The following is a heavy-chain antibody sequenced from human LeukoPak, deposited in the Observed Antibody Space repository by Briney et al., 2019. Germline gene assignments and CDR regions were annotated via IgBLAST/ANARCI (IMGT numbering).Heavy chain of an antibody. CDR3: AKPLVVVPAALFDY. V-gene: IGHV3-23*01. CDR1: GFTFSSYA. J-gene: IGHJ4*02. Sequence: GGSLRLSCAASGFTFSSYAMSWVRQAPGKGLEWFSAISGSGGSTYYADSVKGRFTISRDNSKNTLYLQMNSLRAEDTAVYYCAKPLVVVPAALFDYWGQGTLVTVSS. CDR2: ISGSGGST. D-gene: IGHD2-2*01.